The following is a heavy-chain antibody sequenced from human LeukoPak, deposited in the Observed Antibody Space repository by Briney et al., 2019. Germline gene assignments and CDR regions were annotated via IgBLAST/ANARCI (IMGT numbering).Heavy chain of an antibody. D-gene: IGHD2-21*02. CDR3: ARGMTRFDP. CDR2: IIGGGGST. J-gene: IGHJ5*02. Sequence: GGSLRLSCAASGFPFSSHGMSWVRQAPGKGLEWVSGIIGGGGSTYYADSVKGRFTISGDNSRNTLFLQMNSLRAEDTAVYYCARGMTRFDPWGQGTLVTVSS. V-gene: IGHV3-23*01. CDR1: GFPFSSHG.